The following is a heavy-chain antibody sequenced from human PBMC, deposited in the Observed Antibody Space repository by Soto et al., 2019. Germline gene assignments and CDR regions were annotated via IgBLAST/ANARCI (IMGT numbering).Heavy chain of an antibody. CDR3: AKDIGLAGYDTSYYYYGMDL. V-gene: IGHV3-43D*04. D-gene: IGHD5-12*01. J-gene: IGHJ6*02. CDR1: VFTFDDYA. Sequence: GGSLRLSCAASVFTFDDYAMHWVRQAPGKGLEWVSLISWDGGSTYYADSVKGRFTISRYNSRNSLYLQMNSLRAEDTALYYCAKDIGLAGYDTSYYYYGMDLWGQGTTVTVSS. CDR2: ISWDGGST.